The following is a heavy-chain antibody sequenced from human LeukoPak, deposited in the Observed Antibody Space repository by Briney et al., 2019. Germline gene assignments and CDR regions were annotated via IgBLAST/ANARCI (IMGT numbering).Heavy chain of an antibody. D-gene: IGHD1-14*01. V-gene: IGHV4-38-2*02. CDR2: IYHSGST. Sequence: SETLSLTCTVSGYSISSGYYWGWIRQPPGKGLEWIGSIYHSGSTYYNPSLKSRVTISVDTSKNHFSLKLSSVTAADTAVYYCAREEGGTLYYWGQGTLVTVSS. CDR1: GYSISSGYY. CDR3: AREEGGTLYY. J-gene: IGHJ4*02.